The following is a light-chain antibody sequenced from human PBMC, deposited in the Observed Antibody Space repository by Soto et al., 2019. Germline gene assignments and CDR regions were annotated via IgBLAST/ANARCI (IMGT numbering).Light chain of an antibody. V-gene: IGKV3-20*01. CDR2: GAS. Sequence: EIVLTQSPGTLSLSPGERATLSCRASQSVSRSYLAWYQQKPGQAPRLLIYGASSSATGIPDRFSCSGSGTDFNLTISRLEPEDCAVYYCQQYGSAYTFGQGTKLEIK. CDR1: QSVSRSY. CDR3: QQYGSAYT. J-gene: IGKJ2*01.